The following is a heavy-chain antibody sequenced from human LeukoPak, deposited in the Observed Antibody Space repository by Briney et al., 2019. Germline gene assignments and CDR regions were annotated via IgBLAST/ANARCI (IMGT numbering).Heavy chain of an antibody. Sequence: PGGSLRLSCAASGFTFSSYSMNWVRQAPGKGPEWVSSISSSSSYIYYADSVKGRFTISRDNAKNSLYLQMNSLRAEDTAVYYCARGLRGTAKIDYWGQGTLVTVSS. J-gene: IGHJ4*02. CDR3: ARGLRGTAKIDY. V-gene: IGHV3-21*01. D-gene: IGHD5-18*01. CDR1: GFTFSSYS. CDR2: ISSSSSYI.